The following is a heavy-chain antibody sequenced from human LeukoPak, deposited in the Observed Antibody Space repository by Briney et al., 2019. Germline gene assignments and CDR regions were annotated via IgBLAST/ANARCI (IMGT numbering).Heavy chain of an antibody. J-gene: IGHJ3*02. Sequence: SETLSLTCTVSGGSISSSSYYWGWIRQPPGKGLEWIGSIYYSGSTYYNPSLKSRVTISADTSKNQFSLKLSSVTAADTAVYYCAGTMVRGVIGAFDIWGQGTMVTVSS. CDR1: GGSISSSSYY. CDR3: AGTMVRGVIGAFDI. CDR2: IYYSGST. V-gene: IGHV4-39*01. D-gene: IGHD3-10*01.